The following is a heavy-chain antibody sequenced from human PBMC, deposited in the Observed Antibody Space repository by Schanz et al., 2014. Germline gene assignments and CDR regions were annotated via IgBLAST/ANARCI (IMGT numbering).Heavy chain of an antibody. J-gene: IGHJ3*02. CDR1: GGTFTSYA. Sequence: QVQLVQSGAEVRKPGSSVRVSCKASGGTFTSYAFSWVRQAPGQGLEWMGWISTYTGNTNYAQRLQDRVTLTTDTSTSTAYMELRSLRSDDTAVYYCARNIIATARAYDIWGQGTMVTVSS. CDR2: ISTYTGNT. V-gene: IGHV1-18*01. D-gene: IGHD6-13*01. CDR3: ARNIIATARAYDI.